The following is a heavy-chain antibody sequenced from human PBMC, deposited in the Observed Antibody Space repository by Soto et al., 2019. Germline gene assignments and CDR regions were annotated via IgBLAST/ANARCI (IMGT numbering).Heavy chain of an antibody. Sequence: GGSLRLSCAASGFTFSNAWMSWVRQAPGKGLEWVGRIKSKTDGGTTDYAAPVKDRFTISRDDSKNTLYLQMNSLKTEDTAVYYCTTDRDSSSWYYWGQGTLVTVSS. CDR2: IKSKTDGGTT. J-gene: IGHJ4*02. V-gene: IGHV3-15*01. CDR1: GFTFSNAW. D-gene: IGHD6-13*01. CDR3: TTDRDSSSWYY.